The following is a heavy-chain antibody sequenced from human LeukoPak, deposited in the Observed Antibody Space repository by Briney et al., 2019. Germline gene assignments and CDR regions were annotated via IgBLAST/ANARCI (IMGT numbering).Heavy chain of an antibody. J-gene: IGHJ4*02. CDR2: IYYSGST. V-gene: IGHV4-59*01. Sequence: PSETLSLTCTVSGGSISSYYWSWIRQPPGKGLEWIGYIYYSGSTNYNPSLKSRVTISVDTSKNQFPLKLSSVTAADTAVYYCARGPSYGSGSYSYWGQGTLVTVSS. CDR1: GGSISSYY. CDR3: ARGPSYGSGSYSY. D-gene: IGHD3-10*01.